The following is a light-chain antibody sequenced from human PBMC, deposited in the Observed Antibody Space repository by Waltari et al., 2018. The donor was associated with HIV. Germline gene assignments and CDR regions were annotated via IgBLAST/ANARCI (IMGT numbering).Light chain of an antibody. J-gene: IGLJ2*01. V-gene: IGLV1-47*01. Sequence: QSVLTQPPSASGTPGQRVTISCSGSSSNLASNYVYWYQQLPGTAPKLLIYRNNQRPSGVPDRFSGSKSGTSASLAISGLRSEDEAEYYCAAWDDSLRGVFGGGTKLTVL. CDR2: RNN. CDR3: AAWDDSLRGV. CDR1: SSNLASNY.